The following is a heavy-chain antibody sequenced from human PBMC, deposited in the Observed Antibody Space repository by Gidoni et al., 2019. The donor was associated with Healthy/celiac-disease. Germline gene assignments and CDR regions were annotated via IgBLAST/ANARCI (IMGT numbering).Heavy chain of an antibody. CDR2: IYYSGST. D-gene: IGHD5-12*01. J-gene: IGHJ4*02. V-gene: IGHV4-31*03. CDR1: GGSISSGGYY. CDR3: ARRKRWLDPPDY. Sequence: QVQLQESGPGLVKPSQTLSLTCTVSGGSISSGGYYWSWIRQHPGKGLEWIGYIYYSGSTYFHPSLKSRVTISVDTSKNQFSLKLSSVTAADTAVYYCARRKRWLDPPDYWGQGTLVTVSS.